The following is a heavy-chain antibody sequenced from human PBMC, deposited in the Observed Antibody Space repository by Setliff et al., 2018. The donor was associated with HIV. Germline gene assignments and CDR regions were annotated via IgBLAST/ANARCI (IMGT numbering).Heavy chain of an antibody. Sequence: ASVKVSCKASGYTFTSCFMHWVRQAPGQGLEYMGIINPSDGTTDYTQKFQDRVTMTSDTSTSTVYMELRSLRSEDTAIYYCVKEYHTTATDTRVTNYFDYWGQGTLVTVSS. CDR3: VKEYHTTATDTRVTNYFDY. CDR1: GYTFTSCF. CDR2: INPSDGTT. V-gene: IGHV1-46*01. D-gene: IGHD6-13*01. J-gene: IGHJ4*02.